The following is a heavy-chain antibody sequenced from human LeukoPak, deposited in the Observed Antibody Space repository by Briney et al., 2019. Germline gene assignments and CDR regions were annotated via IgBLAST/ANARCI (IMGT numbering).Heavy chain of an antibody. CDR1: GYTFTRYA. CDR2: INAGNGNT. V-gene: IGHV1-3*01. D-gene: IGHD6-13*01. J-gene: IGHJ6*02. Sequence: GASVKVSCKASGYTFTRYAMHWVRQAPGQRLEWMGWINAGNGNTKYSQKFQGRVTITRDTSASTAYMELSSLRSEDTAVYYCARDQTSSSWYSDGMDVWGQGTTVTVSS. CDR3: ARDQTSSSWYSDGMDV.